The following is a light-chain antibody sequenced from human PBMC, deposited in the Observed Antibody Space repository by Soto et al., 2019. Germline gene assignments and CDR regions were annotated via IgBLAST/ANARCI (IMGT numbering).Light chain of an antibody. Sequence: EIVLTQSPGTLSLSPGERATLSCRASQSVSSSYLAWYQQRPGQAPRLLIYGASSRAPGIPDRFSGSGSGTDFPLTISRLEPEDFAVYYCQQYGSSPASTFGPGTKVDIK. CDR3: QQYGSSPAST. V-gene: IGKV3-20*01. CDR2: GAS. J-gene: IGKJ3*01. CDR1: QSVSSSY.